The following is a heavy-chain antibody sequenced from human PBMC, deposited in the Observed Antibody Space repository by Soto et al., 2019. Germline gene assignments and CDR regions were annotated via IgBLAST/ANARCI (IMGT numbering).Heavy chain of an antibody. D-gene: IGHD3-10*01. CDR1: GDSVSRNRAA. J-gene: IGHJ4*02. V-gene: IGHV6-1*01. Sequence: PSQTLSLTCAISGDSVSRNRAACNCIRQCPSRGLEWLGRTYYRSKWYNDYAVSVKSRITINPDTSKNQFSLQLNSVTPEDTAVYYCARDGTISIVRGVIVYFDYWGQGTLVTVSS. CDR3: ARDGTISIVRGVIVYFDY. CDR2: TYYRSKWYN.